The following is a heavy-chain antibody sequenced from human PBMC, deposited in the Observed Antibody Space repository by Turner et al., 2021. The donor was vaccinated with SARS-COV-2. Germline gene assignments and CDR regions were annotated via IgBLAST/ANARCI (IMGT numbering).Heavy chain of an antibody. Sequence: EVQLVESGGGLVQPGGSLRLYCAASGFTFSSFWMSWVRQGPGKGLEWVANIKEDGSEKYYVDSVKGRFTISRDNAKNSVYLQMNSLRAEDTAVYYCARRRGMDVWGQGTTVTVSS. CDR3: ARRRGMDV. CDR1: GFTFSSFW. CDR2: IKEDGSEK. J-gene: IGHJ6*02. V-gene: IGHV3-7*01.